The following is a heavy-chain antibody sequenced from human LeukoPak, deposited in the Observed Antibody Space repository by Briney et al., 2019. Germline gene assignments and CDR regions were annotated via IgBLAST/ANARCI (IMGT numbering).Heavy chain of an antibody. J-gene: IGHJ4*02. CDR2: ISSSSSYI. V-gene: IGHV3-21*01. CDR3: ARDRIPFTIFGVVTLDY. Sequence: GGSLRLSCAASGFTFSSYSMNWVRQAPGKGLEWVSSISSSSSYIYYADSVKGRFTISRDSAKNSLYLQMNSLRAEDTAVYYCARDRIPFTIFGVVTLDYWGQGTLVTVSS. D-gene: IGHD3-3*01. CDR1: GFTFSSYS.